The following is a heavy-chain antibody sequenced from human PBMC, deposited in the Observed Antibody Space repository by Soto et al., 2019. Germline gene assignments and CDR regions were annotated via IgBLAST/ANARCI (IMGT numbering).Heavy chain of an antibody. J-gene: IGHJ6*02. CDR2: IYYSGST. V-gene: IGHV4-39*01. D-gene: IGHD1-26*01. CDR1: GGSISSSSYY. Sequence: QLQLQESGPGLVKPSETLSLTCTVSGGSISSSSYYWGWIRQPPGKGLEWIGSIYYSGSTYYNPSLKSRVTISADTSENQFSLKLSSVAAAVTAVYYCASPYLYSGSYLYGGDYGMDVWGQGTTVTVSS. CDR3: ASPYLYSGSYLYGGDYGMDV.